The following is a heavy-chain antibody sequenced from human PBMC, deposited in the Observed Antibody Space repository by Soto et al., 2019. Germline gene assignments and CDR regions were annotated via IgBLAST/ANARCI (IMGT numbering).Heavy chain of an antibody. V-gene: IGHV1-18*01. D-gene: IGHD6-13*01. J-gene: IGHJ1*01. Sequence: ASVKVSCKASGYTFTSYGISWVRQAPGQGLEWMGWISAYNGNTNYAQKLQGRVTMTTDTSTSTAYMELRSLRSDDTAVYYCAGVPYRKHLVRLQYFQHWGQRSLVPVSS. CDR1: GYTFTSYG. CDR2: ISAYNGNT. CDR3: AGVPYRKHLVRLQYFQH.